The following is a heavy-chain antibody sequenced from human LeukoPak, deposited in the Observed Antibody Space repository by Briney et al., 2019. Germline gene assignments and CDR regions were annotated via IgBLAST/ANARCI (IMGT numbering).Heavy chain of an antibody. CDR3: ARGSSGWYDYYYYYMDV. CDR1: GGSISSSHW. D-gene: IGHD6-19*01. V-gene: IGHV4-4*02. CDR2: INHSGST. J-gene: IGHJ6*03. Sequence: SGTLSLTCAVSGGSISSSHWWSWVRQPPGKGLEWIGEINHSGSTNYNPSLKSRVTISVDTSKNQFSLKLSSVTAADTAVYYCARGSSGWYDYYYYYMDVWGKGTTVTISS.